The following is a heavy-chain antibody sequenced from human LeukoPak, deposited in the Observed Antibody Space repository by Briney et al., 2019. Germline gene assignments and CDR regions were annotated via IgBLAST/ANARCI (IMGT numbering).Heavy chain of an antibody. J-gene: IGHJ4*02. CDR2: ISSSGSTI. V-gene: IGHV3-48*03. D-gene: IGHD1-26*01. CDR3: ARGHKVQTTTWVLLNY. Sequence: GGSLRLSCAASGFTFSSYEMNWVRQAPGKGLEWVSYISSSGSTIYYADSVKGRFTISRDNAKNSLYLQMNSLRAEDTAVYYCARGHKVQTTTWVLLNYWGQGTLVTVSS. CDR1: GFTFSSYE.